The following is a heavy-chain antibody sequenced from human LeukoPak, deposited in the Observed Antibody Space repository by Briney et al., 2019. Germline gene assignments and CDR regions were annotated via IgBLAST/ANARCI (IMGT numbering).Heavy chain of an antibody. CDR2: ISYDGSNK. D-gene: IGHD3-22*01. CDR3: AKDGRLLPKVIDY. CDR1: GFTFSSYG. V-gene: IGHV3-30*18. Sequence: GGSLRLSCAASGFTFSSYGMHWVRQAPGKGLEWVAVISYDGSNKYYADSVKGRFTISRDNSKNTLYLQMNSLRAEDTAVYYCAKDGRLLPKVIDYWGQGTLVTVSS. J-gene: IGHJ4*02.